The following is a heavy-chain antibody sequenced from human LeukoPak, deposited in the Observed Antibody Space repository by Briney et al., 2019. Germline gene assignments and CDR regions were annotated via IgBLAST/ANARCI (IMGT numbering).Heavy chain of an antibody. Sequence: ASVKVSCKASRYTFTGYYMHWVRQAPGQGLEWMGWINPNSGGTNYAQKFQGRVTMTRDTSISTAYMELSRLRSDDTAVYYCARERTAARNWFDPWGQGTLVTVSS. CDR2: INPNSGGT. CDR1: RYTFTGYY. CDR3: ARERTAARNWFDP. V-gene: IGHV1-2*02. J-gene: IGHJ5*02. D-gene: IGHD6-6*01.